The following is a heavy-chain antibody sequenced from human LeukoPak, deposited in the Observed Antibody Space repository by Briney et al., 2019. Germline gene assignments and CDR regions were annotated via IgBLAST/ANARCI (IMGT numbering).Heavy chain of an antibody. J-gene: IGHJ4*02. CDR2: INQDASGA. Sequence: GGSLRLSCAASGFTFSSYAMSWVRQAPGKGLEWVANINQDASGASYVDSVRGRFTISRDNAKESVYLQMNSLRADDTAIYYCARGLRWPDFWGQGTLVTVSS. V-gene: IGHV3-7*03. CDR3: ARGLRWPDF. D-gene: IGHD4-23*01. CDR1: GFTFSSYA.